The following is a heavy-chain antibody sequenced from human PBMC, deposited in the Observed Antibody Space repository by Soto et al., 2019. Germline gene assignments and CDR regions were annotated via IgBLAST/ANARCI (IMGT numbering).Heavy chain of an antibody. Sequence: SETLSLTCTVSGGSTSSDNYWSWIRQPPGKGLEWIGHIYYSGNTDYNPSLKSRLAISIDTSKNQFSLKLSSVSAADTAVYFCAREGGESSDGLYYFDSWGQGSLVTVS. D-gene: IGHD3-16*01. CDR3: AREGGESSDGLYYFDS. CDR2: IYYSGNT. J-gene: IGHJ4*02. V-gene: IGHV4-30-4*01. CDR1: GGSTSSDNY.